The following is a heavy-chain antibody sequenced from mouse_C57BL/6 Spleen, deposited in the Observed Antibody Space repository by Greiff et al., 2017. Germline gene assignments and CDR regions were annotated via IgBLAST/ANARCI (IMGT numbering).Heavy chain of an antibody. J-gene: IGHJ2*01. V-gene: IGHV1-80*01. CDR1: GYAFSSYW. CDR2: IYPGDGAT. Sequence: QVQLKQSGAELVKPGASVKISCKASGYAFSSYWMNWVKQRPGKGLEWIGQIYPGDGATNYNGKFKGKATLAADKSSSTAYMQLSSLTSEDSAVYFCARSRGLGYNYFDYWGQGTTLTVSS. CDR3: ARSRGLGYNYFDY. D-gene: IGHD2-2*01.